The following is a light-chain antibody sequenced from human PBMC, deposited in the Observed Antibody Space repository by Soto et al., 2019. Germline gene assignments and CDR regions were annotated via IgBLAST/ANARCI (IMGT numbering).Light chain of an antibody. J-gene: IGKJ5*01. CDR3: QQSYSTPPT. CDR1: QSISSY. CDR2: AAS. V-gene: IGKV1-39*01. Sequence: DIQMTQSPASLSACVGGRVTITCRASQSISSYLNWYQQKPGKAPKLLIYAASSLQSGVPSRFSGSGSGTDFTLTISSLQPEDFATYYCQQSYSTPPTFGQGTRLEIK.